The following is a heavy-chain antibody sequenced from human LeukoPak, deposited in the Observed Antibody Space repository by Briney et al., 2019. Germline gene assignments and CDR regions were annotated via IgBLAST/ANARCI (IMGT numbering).Heavy chain of an antibody. D-gene: IGHD3-22*01. CDR1: GFTFSNAW. CDR3: ARSGGYYDSSGYYYYFDY. CDR2: IYSGGST. J-gene: IGHJ4*02. Sequence: GGSLRLSCAASGFTFSNAWMSWVRQAPGKGLEWISVIYSGGSTYYADSVKGRFTISGDNSKNTLYLQMDSLRAEDTAVYYCARSGGYYDSSGYYYYFDYWGQGTLVTVSS. V-gene: IGHV3-66*01.